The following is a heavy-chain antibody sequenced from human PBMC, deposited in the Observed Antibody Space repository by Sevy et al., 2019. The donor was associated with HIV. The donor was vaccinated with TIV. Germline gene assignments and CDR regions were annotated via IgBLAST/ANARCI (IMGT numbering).Heavy chain of an antibody. D-gene: IGHD3-22*01. CDR1: GGTLTTYA. V-gene: IGHV1-69*05. Sequence: ASVKVSCKASGGTLTTYAISWVRQAPGQGLEWMGGIIPMFGTTIFAQKFQGRVTLTTEESTSTAYMELRSLRAADTAVYYCAIYNYDSSGYSHLYYYGLDVWGQRTTVTVSS. CDR3: AIYNYDSSGYSHLYYYGLDV. J-gene: IGHJ6*02. CDR2: IIPMFGTT.